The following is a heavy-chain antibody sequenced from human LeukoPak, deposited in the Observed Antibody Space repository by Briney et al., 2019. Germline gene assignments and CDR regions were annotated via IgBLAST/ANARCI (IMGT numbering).Heavy chain of an antibody. CDR2: IYHSGST. V-gene: IGHV4-30-2*01. J-gene: IGHJ2*01. D-gene: IGHD4-17*01. CDR1: GGSISSGGYS. Sequence: SQTLSLTCAVSGGSISSGGYSWSWIRQPPGKGLEWIGYIYHSGSTYYNPSLKSRVTISVDRSKNQFSLKLSSVTAADTAVYYCARAPPFDDYGDFNWHFDLWGRGTLVTVSS. CDR3: ARAPPFDDYGDFNWHFDL.